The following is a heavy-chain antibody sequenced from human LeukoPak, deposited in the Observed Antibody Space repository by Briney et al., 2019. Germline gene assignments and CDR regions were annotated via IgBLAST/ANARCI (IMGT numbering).Heavy chain of an antibody. D-gene: IGHD3-22*01. Sequence: GASVKVSCKASGYTFTSYDINWVRQATGQGLEWMGWMNPNSGNTGYAQKFQGRVTITRNTSISTAYMELSSLRSEDTAVYYCATLPTYYYDSSGYQMGDYWGQGTLVTVSS. CDR1: GYTFTSYD. V-gene: IGHV1-8*03. CDR2: MNPNSGNT. J-gene: IGHJ4*02. CDR3: ATLPTYYYDSSGYQMGDY.